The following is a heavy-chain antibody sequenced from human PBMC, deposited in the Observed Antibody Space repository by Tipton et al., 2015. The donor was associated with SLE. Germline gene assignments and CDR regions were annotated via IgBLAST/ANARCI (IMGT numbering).Heavy chain of an antibody. CDR2: GRPSRYA. V-gene: IGHV4-34*01. Sequence: TLSLTCAVRGGSFNNYFWSWIRQPPGKGLEWIGEGRPSRYATYNSSLGSRVTIALDTSKNQYSLTLASLTAADTAVYYCARFWNSGWLDAFDLWGQGTVVTVSS. CDR3: ARFWNSGWLDAFDL. J-gene: IGHJ3*01. CDR1: GGSFNNYF. D-gene: IGHD6-19*01.